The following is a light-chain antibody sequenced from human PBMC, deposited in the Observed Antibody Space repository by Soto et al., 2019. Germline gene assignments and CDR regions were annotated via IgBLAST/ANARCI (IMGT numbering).Light chain of an antibody. Sequence: EIVLTQSPGTLSLSPGKRATLSCRASQSVSSSYLGGYQQKPGQAPRLLLYGASSRATGIPDRFSGSGSGTDFTLTISRLEPEDFAVYYCQRYGSSPLYTFGQGTKLEI. CDR2: GAS. CDR3: QRYGSSPLYT. J-gene: IGKJ2*01. CDR1: QSVSSSY. V-gene: IGKV3-20*01.